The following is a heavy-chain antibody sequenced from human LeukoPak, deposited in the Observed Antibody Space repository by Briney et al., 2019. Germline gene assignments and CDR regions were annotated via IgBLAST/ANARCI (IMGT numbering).Heavy chain of an antibody. J-gene: IGHJ4*02. V-gene: IGHV4-4*07. CDR1: GGSISSYY. CDR2: IYTSRST. D-gene: IGHD3-3*01. CDR3: AREEVYDFWSGYPSPH. Sequence: PSETLSLTCTVSGGSISSYYWSWIRQPAGKGLEWIGRIYTSRSTNYNPSLKSRVTMSVDTSKNQFSLKLSSVTAADTAVYYCAREEVYDFWSGYPSPHWGQGTLVTVSS.